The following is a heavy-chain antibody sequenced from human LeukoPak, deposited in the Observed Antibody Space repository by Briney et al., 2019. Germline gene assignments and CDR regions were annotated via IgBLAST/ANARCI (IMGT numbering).Heavy chain of an antibody. CDR1: GYTFTGYY. J-gene: IGHJ5*02. D-gene: IGHD4/OR15-4a*01. CDR3: ARGPIATEGPRRPNYFDP. CDR2: INPNSGGT. V-gene: IGHV1-2*06. Sequence: GASVKVSCKASGYTFTGYYMHWVRQAPGQGLEWMGRINPNSGGTNYAQKFQGRVTMTRDTSISTAYMELSRLRSDDTAVYYCARGPIATEGPRRPNYFDPWGQGTLVTVSS.